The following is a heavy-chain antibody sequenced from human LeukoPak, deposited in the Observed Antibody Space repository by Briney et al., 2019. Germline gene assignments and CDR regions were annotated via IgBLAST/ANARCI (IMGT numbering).Heavy chain of an antibody. CDR2: IIPIFGTA. Sequence: GASVKVSCKASGGTFSSYAISWVRQAPGQGLEWMGGIIPIFGTANYAQKFQGRVTITADKSTSTAYMELSSLRSEDTAVYYCARVGGWFGELGYYMDVWGKGTTVTISS. J-gene: IGHJ6*03. D-gene: IGHD3-10*01. V-gene: IGHV1-69*06. CDR3: ARVGGWFGELGYYMDV. CDR1: GGTFSSYA.